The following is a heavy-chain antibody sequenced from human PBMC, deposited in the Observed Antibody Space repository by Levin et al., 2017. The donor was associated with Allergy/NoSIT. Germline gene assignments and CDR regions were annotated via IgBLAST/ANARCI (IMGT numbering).Heavy chain of an antibody. CDR2: IIPIFGSA. CDR3: ARGGTEKNLVVQYYVMDD. V-gene: IGHV1-69*13. Sequence: GASVKVSCKASGGTFSKHGISWVRQAPGQGLEWMGGIIPIFGSANYAQNFQGRVTITADESTSTVYMDLSSLRSDDTAVYYCARGGTEKNLVVQYYVMDDWGQGTTVIVS. CDR1: GGTFSKHG. J-gene: IGHJ6*02. D-gene: IGHD3-16*01.